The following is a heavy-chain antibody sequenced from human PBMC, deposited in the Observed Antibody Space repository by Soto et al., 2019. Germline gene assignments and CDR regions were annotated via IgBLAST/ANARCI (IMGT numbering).Heavy chain of an antibody. D-gene: IGHD1-7*01. V-gene: IGHV3-23*01. CDR2: ISGSGGST. CDR3: AKDPYSGGTTFYYYYYMDV. CDR1: GFTFSSYA. Sequence: GGSLRLSCAASGFTFSSYAMSWVRQAPGKGLEWVSAISGSGGSTYYADSVKGRFTISRDNSKNTLYLQMNSLRAEDTAVYYCAKDPYSGGTTFYYYYYMDVWGKGTTVTVSS. J-gene: IGHJ6*03.